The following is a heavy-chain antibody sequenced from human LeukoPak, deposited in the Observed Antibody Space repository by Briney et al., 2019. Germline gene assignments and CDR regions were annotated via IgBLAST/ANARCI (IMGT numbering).Heavy chain of an antibody. CDR3: ARDGRANRLWFGELLSYYYYYMDV. Sequence: ASVKVSCKASGYTFTSYYMHWVRQAPGQGLEWMGIINPSGGSTSYAQKFQGRVTMTRDMSTSTVYMELSSLRSEDTAVYYCARDGRANRLWFGELLSYYYYYMDVWGKGTTVTVSS. V-gene: IGHV1-46*01. J-gene: IGHJ6*03. CDR2: INPSGGST. CDR1: GYTFTSYY. D-gene: IGHD3-10*01.